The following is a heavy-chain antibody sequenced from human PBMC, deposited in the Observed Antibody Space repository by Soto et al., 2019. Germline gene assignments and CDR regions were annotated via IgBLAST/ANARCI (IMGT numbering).Heavy chain of an antibody. CDR2: IWYDGSNK. CDR1: GFTFSSYG. Sequence: QVQLVESGGGVVQPGRSLRLSCAASGFTFSSYGMHWVRQAPGKGLEWVAVIWYDGSNKYYADSVKGRFTISRDNSKNRLYLKINSLRAEDTAVYCFGRGDYRGNYFFQNDDAFDSGGQGRMVTVSS. D-gene: IGHD4-4*01. CDR3: GRGDYRGNYFFQNDDAFDS. V-gene: IGHV3-33*01. J-gene: IGHJ3*01.